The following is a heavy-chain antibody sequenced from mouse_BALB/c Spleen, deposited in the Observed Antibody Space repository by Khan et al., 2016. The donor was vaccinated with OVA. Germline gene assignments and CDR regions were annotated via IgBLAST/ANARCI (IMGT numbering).Heavy chain of an antibody. CDR3: ARSNGNYWFAY. CDR1: GYTFTNYG. D-gene: IGHD2-1*01. Sequence: QIQLVQSGPELKKPGETVKISCKASGYTFTNYGMNWVKQAPGQGLKWMGWINTYIGEPTYADDFKGRFAFSLETSASTAYLQINNLKNEDTATXSCARSNGNYWFAYWGQGTLVTVSA. J-gene: IGHJ3*01. CDR2: INTYIGEP. V-gene: IGHV9-3-1*01.